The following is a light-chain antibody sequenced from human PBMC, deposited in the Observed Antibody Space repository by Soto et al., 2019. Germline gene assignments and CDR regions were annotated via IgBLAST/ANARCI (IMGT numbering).Light chain of an antibody. CDR1: QSVSSN. J-gene: IGKJ4*01. Sequence: EMVMTQSPATLSVSPGERATLSCRASQSVSSNLAWYQQKPGQAPRLLIYGASTRATGIPATFSGSGSGTEFTLTISSLQSEDFAVYYCQQYNNWPPLTFGGGTKVEIK. CDR3: QQYNNWPPLT. V-gene: IGKV3-15*01. CDR2: GAS.